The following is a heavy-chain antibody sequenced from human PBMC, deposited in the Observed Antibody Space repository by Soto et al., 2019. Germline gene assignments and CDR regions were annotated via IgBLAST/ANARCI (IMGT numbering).Heavy chain of an antibody. CDR2: ISSSSSYI. Sequence: PGGFLRLSCAASGFTFSSYSMNWVRQTPGKGLEWVSSISSSSSYIYYADSVKGRFTISRDNAKNSLYLQMNSLRAEDTDVYYCARSLYSSSDYWGQGTLVTVSS. CDR1: GFTFSSYS. D-gene: IGHD6-6*01. J-gene: IGHJ4*02. CDR3: ARSLYSSSDY. V-gene: IGHV3-21*01.